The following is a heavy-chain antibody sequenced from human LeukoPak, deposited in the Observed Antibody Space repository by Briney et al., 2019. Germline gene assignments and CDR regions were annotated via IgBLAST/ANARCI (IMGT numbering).Heavy chain of an antibody. V-gene: IGHV3-48*03. Sequence: GGSLRLSCEASGFRFRTYEMNWVRQAPGKGLEWVSYISSGGNSKYYADSVKGRFTVSRDNVKNSLYLQMNSLGAEDTAVYYCARDHMVEVGSYGLDVWGQGTSVTVSS. J-gene: IGHJ6*02. CDR1: GFRFRTYE. D-gene: IGHD2-15*01. CDR2: ISSGGNSK. CDR3: ARDHMVEVGSYGLDV.